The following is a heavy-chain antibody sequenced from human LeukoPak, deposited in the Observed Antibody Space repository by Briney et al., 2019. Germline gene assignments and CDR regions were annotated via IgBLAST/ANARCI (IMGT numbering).Heavy chain of an antibody. Sequence: ASVKVSCKASGYTFTGYYMHWVRQAPGQGLEWMGWINPNSGGTNYAQKFQGRITMTTDTSTSTAYMELRSLTSDDTAVYYCARDGVFSISGYYDSSGYGFDIWGQGTMVTVSS. CDR2: INPNSGGT. D-gene: IGHD3-22*01. CDR3: ARDGVFSISGYYDSSGYGFDI. J-gene: IGHJ3*02. CDR1: GYTFTGYY. V-gene: IGHV1-2*02.